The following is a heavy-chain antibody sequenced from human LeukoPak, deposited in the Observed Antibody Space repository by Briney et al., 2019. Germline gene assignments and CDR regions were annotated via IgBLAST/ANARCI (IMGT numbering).Heavy chain of an antibody. CDR1: RGTFSSYT. Sequence: SVKVSCKASRGTFSSYTINWVRQAPGQGLEWLGKIIPLLGVPTYAQRFQDRVTITADKSTSTAYMELSSLRSDDTAVCYCARGSSTFDYWGQGTLVTVSS. CDR3: ARGSSTFDY. D-gene: IGHD6-19*01. V-gene: IGHV1-69*02. CDR2: IIPLLGVP. J-gene: IGHJ4*02.